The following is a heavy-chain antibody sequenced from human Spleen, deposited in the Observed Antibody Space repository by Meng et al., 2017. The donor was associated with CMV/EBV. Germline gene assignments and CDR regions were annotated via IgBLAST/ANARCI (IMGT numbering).Heavy chain of an antibody. CDR1: GFTFSDFY. D-gene: IGHD3-16*01. V-gene: IGHV4-34*01. CDR3: ARNVRLRGGWFDP. Sequence: ESLKISCAASGFTFSDFYMSWIRQPPGKGLEWIGEINHSGSTNYNPSLKSRVTISVDTSKNQFSLNLSSVTAADTAVYYCARNVRLRGGWFDPWGQGTLVTVSS. CDR2: INHSGST. J-gene: IGHJ5*02.